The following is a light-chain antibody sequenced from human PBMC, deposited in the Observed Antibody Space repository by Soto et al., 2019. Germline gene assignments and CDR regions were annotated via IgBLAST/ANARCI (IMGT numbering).Light chain of an antibody. CDR3: QQYNTYST. V-gene: IGKV1-5*01. J-gene: IGKJ5*01. CDR2: DAS. CDR1: QNIRNW. Sequence: TQSPGTLSASVVGSVTISCLASQNIRNWLAWYQQKPGKAPNPLIYDASSLKSGVTARFSGSGSGTEFTLTISRLQPDDFATYYCQQYNTYSTFGKGTRLE.